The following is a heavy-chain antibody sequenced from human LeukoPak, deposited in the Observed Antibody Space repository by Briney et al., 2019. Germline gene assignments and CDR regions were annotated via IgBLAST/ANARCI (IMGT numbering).Heavy chain of an antibody. D-gene: IGHD3-9*01. CDR3: ARDDYDILTGYSPNYFDY. CDR2: ISAYNGNT. J-gene: IGHJ4*02. Sequence: ASVKVSCKASGYTFTSYGISWVRQAPGQGLEWMGWISAYNGNTNYAQKLQGRVTMTTDTSTSTAYMELRSLRSDDTAVYYCARDDYDILTGYSPNYFDYWGQGTLVTVSS. CDR1: GYTFTSYG. V-gene: IGHV1-18*01.